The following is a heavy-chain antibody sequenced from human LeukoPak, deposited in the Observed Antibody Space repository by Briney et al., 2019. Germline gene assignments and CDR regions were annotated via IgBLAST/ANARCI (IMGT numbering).Heavy chain of an antibody. J-gene: IGHJ6*03. CDR2: IYSGGST. D-gene: IGHD2-2*01. V-gene: IGHV3-53*01. CDR1: GFTVSSNY. CDR3: ARERHCSSTSCYVGYYYYYYMDV. Sequence: PGGSLRLSCAASGFTVSSNYMSWVRQAPGKGLEWVSVIYSGGSTYYADSVKGRFTISRDNSKNTLYLQMNSLRAEDTAVYYCARERHCSSTSCYVGYYYYYYMDVWGKGTTVTISS.